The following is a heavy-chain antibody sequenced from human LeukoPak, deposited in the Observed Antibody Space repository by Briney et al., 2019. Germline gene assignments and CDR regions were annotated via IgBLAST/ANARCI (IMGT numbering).Heavy chain of an antibody. V-gene: IGHV4-31*03. D-gene: IGHD5-12*01. J-gene: IGHJ4*02. CDR2: IHYSGST. CDR1: GGSISSGGYY. CDR3: ARLSGYSGYGVDY. Sequence: SQTLSLTCTVSGGSISSGGYYWSWIRQHPGKGLEWIGYIHYSGSTYYNPSLKSRVTISVDTSKNQFSLKLRYVTAADTAVYYCARLSGYSGYGVDYWGQGTLVTVSS.